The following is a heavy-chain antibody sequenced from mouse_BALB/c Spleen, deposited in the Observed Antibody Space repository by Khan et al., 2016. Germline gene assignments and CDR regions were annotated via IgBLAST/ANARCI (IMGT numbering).Heavy chain of an antibody. V-gene: IGHV1-61*01. Sequence: QVRLQQSGTELVRPGASVKLSCKASGYSFTRYWMNWVKQRPGQGLEWIGMIHPSDSESRLNQKFKDKATLTVDNSSSIAYMQLSSPTSEDSAVYYCTRSAYGNQPYYAMDYWGQGTSVTVSS. CDR2: IHPSDSES. D-gene: IGHD2-1*01. CDR1: GYSFTRYW. J-gene: IGHJ4*01. CDR3: TRSAYGNQPYYAMDY.